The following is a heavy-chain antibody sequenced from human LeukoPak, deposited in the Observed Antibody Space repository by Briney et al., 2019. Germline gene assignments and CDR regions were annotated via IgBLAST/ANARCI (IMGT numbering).Heavy chain of an antibody. J-gene: IGHJ6*02. Sequence: SVKASCKASGGTFSGYAISWVRQAPGQGLEWMGGIIPIFGTANYAQKFQGRVTITADESTSTAYMELSSLRSEDTAVYYCARVVYSGSYYYYYGMDVWGQGTTVTVSS. CDR2: IIPIFGTA. V-gene: IGHV1-69*13. D-gene: IGHD1-26*01. CDR1: GGTFSGYA. CDR3: ARVVYSGSYYYYYGMDV.